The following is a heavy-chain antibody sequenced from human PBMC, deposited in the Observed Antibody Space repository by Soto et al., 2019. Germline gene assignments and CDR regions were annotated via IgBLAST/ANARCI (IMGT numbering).Heavy chain of an antibody. V-gene: IGHV3-23*01. J-gene: IGHJ3*02. CDR3: AKGRITIFGVGVDAFDI. Sequence: GGSLRLSCAASGFTFSSYAMSWVRQAPGKGLEWVSAISGSGGSTYYADSVKGRFTISRDNSKNTLYLQMNSLRAEDTAVYYCAKGRITIFGVGVDAFDIWGQGTMFTVSS. D-gene: IGHD3-3*01. CDR2: ISGSGGST. CDR1: GFTFSSYA.